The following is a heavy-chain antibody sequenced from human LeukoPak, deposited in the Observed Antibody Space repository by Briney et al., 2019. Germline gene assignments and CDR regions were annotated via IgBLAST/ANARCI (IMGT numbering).Heavy chain of an antibody. Sequence: SVKVSCKDSGGTFSSYAISWVRQAPGQGLEWMGGIIPIFGTANYAQKFQGRVTITADESTSTAYMELSSLRSEDTAVYYCAGGPDNWNYELAFDIWGQGTMVTVSS. CDR2: IIPIFGTA. D-gene: IGHD1-7*01. J-gene: IGHJ3*02. CDR1: GGTFSSYA. CDR3: AGGPDNWNYELAFDI. V-gene: IGHV1-69*13.